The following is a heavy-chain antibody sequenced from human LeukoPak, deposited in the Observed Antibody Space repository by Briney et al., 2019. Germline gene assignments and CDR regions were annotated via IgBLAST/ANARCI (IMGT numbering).Heavy chain of an antibody. CDR2: IRSKAFGGTT. Sequence: GGSLRLSCTGSGFTFGDHAMSWVRQAPGKGLEWVGFIRSKAFGGTTEYAASVKGRFTFSRDDSKSIAYLQMDSLKTEDTAVYYCCTGHTSSWYVVSCGQGTLVTVS. CDR1: GFTFGDHA. V-gene: IGHV3-49*04. D-gene: IGHD6-13*01. CDR3: CTGHTSSWYVVS. J-gene: IGHJ5*02.